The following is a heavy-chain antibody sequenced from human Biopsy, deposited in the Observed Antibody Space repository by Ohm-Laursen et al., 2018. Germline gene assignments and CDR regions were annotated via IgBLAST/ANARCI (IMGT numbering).Heavy chain of an antibody. J-gene: IGHJ6*02. CDR2: VDWDDYK. D-gene: IGHD6-13*01. CDR3: ARTPILIVSAGLVYRHRRHLQGMDV. CDR1: GFSLSARGMC. V-gene: IGHV2-70*11. Sequence: TQTLTLTCSFSGFSLSARGMCVSWIRQAPGKAPEWLARVDWDDYKDYSASLQTKLSISKDTSNDQMVLTVNNVDPADTATYYCARTPILIVSAGLVYRHRRHLQGMDVWGQGIAVTVS.